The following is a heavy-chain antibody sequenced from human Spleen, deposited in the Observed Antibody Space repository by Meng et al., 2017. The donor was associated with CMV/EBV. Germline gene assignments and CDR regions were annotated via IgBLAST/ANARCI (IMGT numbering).Heavy chain of an antibody. CDR3: ARDGAVPARPYAYYYGMDV. J-gene: IGHJ6*02. Sequence: GSLKISCAGSGFTVSSNYMSWVRQAPGKGLEWVSVIYSGGTTYYADSVKGRFTISRDNSENTLYLQMSGLRGEDTAMYYCARDGAVPARPYAYYYGMDVWGQGTTVTVSS. D-gene: IGHD2-2*01. CDR2: IYSGGTT. V-gene: IGHV3-53*01. CDR1: GFTVSSNY.